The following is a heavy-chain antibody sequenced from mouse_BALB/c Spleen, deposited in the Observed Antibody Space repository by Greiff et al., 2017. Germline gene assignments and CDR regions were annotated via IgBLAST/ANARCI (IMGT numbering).Heavy chain of an antibody. J-gene: IGHJ2*01. CDR2: IDTSDSYT. CDR1: GYTFTDYW. CDR3: ARRGSSTGSFDY. V-gene: IGHV1-69*01. D-gene: IGHD4-1*02. Sequence: VQLQQPGAELVMPVASVKMSCKASGYTFTDYWMHWVKQRPGQGLEWIGAIDTSDSYTSYNQKFKGKATLTVDESSSTAYMQLSSLTSEDSAVYYCARRGSSTGSFDYWGQGTTLTVSS.